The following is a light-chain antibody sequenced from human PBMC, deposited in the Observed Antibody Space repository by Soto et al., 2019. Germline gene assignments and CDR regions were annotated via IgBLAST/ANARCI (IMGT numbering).Light chain of an antibody. V-gene: IGKV3-15*01. CDR2: GAS. CDR1: QSISSN. CDR3: QQYNNWPRT. Sequence: EIVMTQSPATLSVSPGERATLSCRASQSISSNLAWYQQKPGQAPRLLIYGASTRATGIPTRFSGSGSGTEFILTISILQSEDFAVYYCQQYNNWPRTFGQGTKVDIK. J-gene: IGKJ1*01.